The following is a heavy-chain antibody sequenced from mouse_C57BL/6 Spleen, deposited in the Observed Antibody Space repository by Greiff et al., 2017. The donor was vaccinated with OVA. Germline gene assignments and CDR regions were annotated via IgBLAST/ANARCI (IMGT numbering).Heavy chain of an antibody. V-gene: IGHV1-50*01. D-gene: IGHD1-1*01. CDR1: GYTFTSYW. CDR2: IDPSDSYT. J-gene: IGHJ4*01. CDR3: ARTVVASYYYAMDY. Sequence: VQLQQPGAELVKPGASVKLSCKASGYTFTSYWMQWVKQRPGQGLEWIGEIDPSDSYTNYNQKFKGKATLTVDTSSSTAYMQLSSLTSEDSAVYYCARTVVASYYYAMDYWGQGTSVTVSS.